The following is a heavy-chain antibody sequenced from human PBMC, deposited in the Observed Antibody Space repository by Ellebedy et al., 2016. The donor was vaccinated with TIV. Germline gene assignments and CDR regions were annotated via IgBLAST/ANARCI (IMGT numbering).Heavy chain of an antibody. CDR3: NTDRSVTRRNFDY. J-gene: IGHJ4*02. CDR1: GFTFRDAW. V-gene: IGHV3-15*01. CDR2: IRSNAEGGTI. D-gene: IGHD4-17*01. Sequence: PGGSLRLSCAASGFTFRDAWVSWVRQAPGRGLEWVGRIRSNAEGGTIDYAAPVQGRFTISRDDSKDTLYLQMNSLQTEDTGVYYCNTDRSVTRRNFDYWGQGTLVTVSS.